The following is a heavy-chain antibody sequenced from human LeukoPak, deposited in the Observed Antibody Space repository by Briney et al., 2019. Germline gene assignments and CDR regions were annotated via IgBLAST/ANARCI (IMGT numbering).Heavy chain of an antibody. CDR1: GFTFSSYA. D-gene: IGHD3-3*01. CDR3: AKVPVFSLTISEVVTDDAFDI. V-gene: IGHV3-23*01. J-gene: IGHJ3*02. Sequence: GGSLRLSCAASGFTFSSYAMSWARQAPGKGLEWVSAISGSGGATYYADSVKGRFTISRDNSKNTLYLQMNSLRAEDTAVYYCAKVPVFSLTISEVVTDDAFDIWGQGTIVTVSS. CDR2: ISGSGGAT.